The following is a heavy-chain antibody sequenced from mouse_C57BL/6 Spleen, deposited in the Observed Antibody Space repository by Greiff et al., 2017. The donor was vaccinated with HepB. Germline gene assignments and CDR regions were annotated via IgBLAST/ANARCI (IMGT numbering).Heavy chain of an antibody. D-gene: IGHD2-4*01. J-gene: IGHJ3*01. CDR2: SLPGSGST. V-gene: IGHV1-9*01. CDR3: ARGSIYYDYDGGTSRFAY. CDR1: GYTFTGYW. Sequence: QVQLKESGAELMKPGASVKLSCKATGYTFTGYWIEWVKQRPGHGLEWIGESLPGSGSTNYNEKFKGKATFTADTSSNTAYMQLSSLTTEDSAIYYCARGSIYYDYDGGTSRFAYWGQGTLVTVSA.